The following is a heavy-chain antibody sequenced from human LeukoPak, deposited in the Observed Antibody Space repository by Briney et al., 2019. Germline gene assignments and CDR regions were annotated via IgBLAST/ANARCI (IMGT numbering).Heavy chain of an antibody. Sequence: GGSLRLSCAASGFTFSSYAMSWVRQAPGKGLEWVSAISGSGGSTYYADSVKGRFTISRDNSKNTLYLQMNSLRAEDTAVYYCANGRPYYYDSSGYYDDYWGQGTLVTVSS. D-gene: IGHD3-22*01. CDR2: ISGSGGST. CDR1: GFTFSSYA. V-gene: IGHV3-23*01. CDR3: ANGRPYYYDSSGYYDDY. J-gene: IGHJ4*02.